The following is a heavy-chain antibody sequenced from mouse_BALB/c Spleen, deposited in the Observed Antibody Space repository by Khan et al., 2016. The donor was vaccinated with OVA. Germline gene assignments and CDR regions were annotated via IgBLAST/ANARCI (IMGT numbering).Heavy chain of an antibody. CDR1: GYTFTNYG. CDR3: ARGLNYYGSWFAY. J-gene: IGHJ3*01. D-gene: IGHD1-1*01. CDR2: INPYTGEP. Sequence: QIQLVQSGPELKKPGETVKISCKASGYTFTNYGMNWVKQAPGKALKWMGWINPYTGEPTYAADFKGRFAFSLETSASTAYLQINNLKNEDMATYFCARGLNYYGSWFAYWGQGTLVTVSA. V-gene: IGHV9-1*02.